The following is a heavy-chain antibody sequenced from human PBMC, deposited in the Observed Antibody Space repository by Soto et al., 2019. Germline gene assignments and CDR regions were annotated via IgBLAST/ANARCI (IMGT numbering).Heavy chain of an antibody. D-gene: IGHD1-26*01. Sequence: SETLSLTCAVSGGSISSGGYSWSWIRQPPGKGLEWIGYIYHSGSTYYVDSVKGRFTISRDDSKNTLYLQMNSLRVDDTAVYYCARDFIVGAPDYFDYWGQGTLVTVSS. V-gene: IGHV4-30-2*01. CDR2: IYHSGST. CDR3: ARDFIVGAPDYFDY. J-gene: IGHJ4*02. CDR1: GGSISSGGYS.